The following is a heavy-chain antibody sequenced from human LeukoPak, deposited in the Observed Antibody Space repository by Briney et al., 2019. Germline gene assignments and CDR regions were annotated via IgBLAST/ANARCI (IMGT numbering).Heavy chain of an antibody. D-gene: IGHD3-22*01. CDR2: INSDGSST. CDR1: GFTFSNYW. Sequence: GGSLRLSCAASGFTFSNYWMHWVRQAPGKGLVWVSRINSDGSSTSYADSVKGRFTSSRDNAKSTLYLQMNSLRAEDTAVYYCARASVRYDAFDIWGQGTMVTVSS. CDR3: ARASVRYDAFDI. J-gene: IGHJ3*02. V-gene: IGHV3-74*01.